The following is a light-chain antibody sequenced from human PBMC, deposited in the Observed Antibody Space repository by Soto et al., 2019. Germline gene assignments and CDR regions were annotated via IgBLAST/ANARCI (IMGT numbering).Light chain of an antibody. CDR1: QSMSGW. CDR3: QQYNTYYS. Sequence: DIQMPQSPSTLSASVGDRVTITCRASQSMSGWLAWYQQKPGKAPKLLIYDASNLESGVPSRFGGSGSGTEVTLTISTLQPDDFATYYCQQYNTYYSFGQATKVEIK. CDR2: DAS. V-gene: IGKV1-5*01. J-gene: IGKJ2*03.